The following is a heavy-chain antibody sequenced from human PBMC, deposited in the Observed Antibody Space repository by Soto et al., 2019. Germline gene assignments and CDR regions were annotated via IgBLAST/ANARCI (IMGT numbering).Heavy chain of an antibody. CDR2: IYYSGST. V-gene: IGHV4-59*01. CDR3: ARVDYYCRSTSCPFSAFDI. CDR1: GGSISSYY. J-gene: IGHJ3*02. D-gene: IGHD2-2*01. Sequence: SETLSLTCTVSGGSISSYYWSWSRQRPGKGLEWIGYIYYSGSTNYNPSLKSRVTISVDTSKNQFSLKLSSVTAAGTAAYYCARVDYYCRSTSCPFSAFDIWGQGTMVTVSS.